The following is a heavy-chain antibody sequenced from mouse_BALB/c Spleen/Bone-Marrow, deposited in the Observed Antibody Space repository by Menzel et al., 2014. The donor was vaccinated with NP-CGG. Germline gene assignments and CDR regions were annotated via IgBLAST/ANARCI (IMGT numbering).Heavy chain of an antibody. D-gene: IGHD2-1*01. CDR2: ISDGGSYT. CDR1: GFTFSDYY. Sequence: EVKLVESGGGLVKPGGSLKLSCAASGFTFSDYYMYLVRQTPEKRLEWVATISDGGSYTYYPDSVKGRFTISRDNAKNNLYLQMSSLKSEDTAMYYCARGGGNYEGAWFAYWGQGTLVTVSA. J-gene: IGHJ3*01. V-gene: IGHV5-4*02. CDR3: ARGGGNYEGAWFAY.